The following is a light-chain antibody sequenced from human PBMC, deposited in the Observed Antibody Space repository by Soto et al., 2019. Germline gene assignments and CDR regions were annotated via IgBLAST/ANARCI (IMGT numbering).Light chain of an antibody. CDR3: QQYNSLWT. J-gene: IGKJ1*01. CDR1: QSISSW. CDR2: KAS. V-gene: IGKV1-5*03. Sequence: DIQMTQSPSTLSASVGDRVTITCRASQSISSWLAWYQQKPGKAPKLLIYKASSLESGVPSRFSGSESGTEFTLTISRLQPDDYATYYCQQYNSLWTFGQGTKVEIK.